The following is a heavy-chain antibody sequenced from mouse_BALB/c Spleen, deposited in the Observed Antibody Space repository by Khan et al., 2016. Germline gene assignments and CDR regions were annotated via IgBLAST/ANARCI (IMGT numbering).Heavy chain of an antibody. D-gene: IGHD2-1*01. Sequence: VRLQQSGAELVKPGASVKLSCTASGFNIKDTYMHWVKQRPEQGLEWIGRIDPANGNTKYDPKFQGKATITADTSSNTAYLQLSSLTSEDTAVCYCAPYGNFPFAYWGQGTLVTVSA. CDR3: APYGNFPFAY. J-gene: IGHJ3*01. CDR1: GFNIKDTY. V-gene: IGHV14-3*02. CDR2: IDPANGNT.